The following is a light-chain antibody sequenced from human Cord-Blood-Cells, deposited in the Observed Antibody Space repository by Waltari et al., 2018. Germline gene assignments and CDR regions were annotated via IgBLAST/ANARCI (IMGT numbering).Light chain of an antibody. V-gene: IGLV1-44*01. CDR2: SNN. CDR1: SSNIGSNT. Sequence: QSVLTQPPSASGTPGLRVTISCSGSSSNIGSNTVNWYQQLPGTAPKLLIYSNNQPPSGVPDRFSGSKSGTSASLAISGLQSEDEADYYCAAWDDSLNGPVFGGGTKLTVL. J-gene: IGLJ3*02. CDR3: AAWDDSLNGPV.